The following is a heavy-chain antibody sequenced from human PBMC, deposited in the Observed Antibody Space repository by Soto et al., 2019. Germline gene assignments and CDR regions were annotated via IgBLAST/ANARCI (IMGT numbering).Heavy chain of an antibody. V-gene: IGHV3-33*01. Sequence: PGGSLRLSCAASGFTFSSYGMHWVRQAPGKGLEWVAVIWYDGSNKYYADSVKGRFTISGDNSKNTLYLQMNSLRAEDTAVYYCARDLEVVVAATNWSAFDIWGQGTMVTVSS. J-gene: IGHJ3*02. CDR2: IWYDGSNK. CDR3: ARDLEVVVAATNWSAFDI. CDR1: GFTFSSYG. D-gene: IGHD2-15*01.